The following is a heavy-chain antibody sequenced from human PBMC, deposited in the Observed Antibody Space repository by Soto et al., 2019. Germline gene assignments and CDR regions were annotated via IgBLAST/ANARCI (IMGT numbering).Heavy chain of an antibody. CDR2: IYYVGSP. Sequence: QLQLQESGPGLVKPSETLSLTCTVSGGSISSSSYYWGWIRQPPGKGLEWIGSIYYVGSPYYTPSLKSRVTISVDTSKNQFSLKLSSVTAADTAVYYCARHTPAISISDHWGQGTLVTVSS. V-gene: IGHV4-39*01. J-gene: IGHJ4*02. D-gene: IGHD2-15*01. CDR1: GGSISSSSYY. CDR3: ARHTPAISISDH.